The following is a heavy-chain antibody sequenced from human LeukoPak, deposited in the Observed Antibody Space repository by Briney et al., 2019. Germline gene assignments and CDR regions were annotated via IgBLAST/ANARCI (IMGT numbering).Heavy chain of an antibody. V-gene: IGHV1-24*01. CDR1: GYTLTELP. Sequence: ASVKVSCKVSGYTLTELPMHWVRQAPGKGLEXXGGFDPEDGETIYAQKFQGRVTMTEDTSTDTAYMELSSLRSEDTAVYYCATDSSGWYRFDYWGQGTLVTVSS. CDR3: ATDSSGWYRFDY. CDR2: FDPEDGET. D-gene: IGHD6-19*01. J-gene: IGHJ4*02.